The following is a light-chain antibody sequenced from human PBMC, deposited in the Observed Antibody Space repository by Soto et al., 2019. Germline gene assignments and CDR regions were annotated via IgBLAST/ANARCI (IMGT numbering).Light chain of an antibody. CDR3: HQYGSSPRT. J-gene: IGKJ1*01. CDR2: GAS. Sequence: EIVLTQSPGTLSLSPGERATLSCGASQSFTNNYLAWYQQKPGQAPRLLIYGASTRATGIPDRFSGSGSGTDFTLTISRLEPEDFAVYYCHQYGSSPRTFGQGTKVDI. CDR1: QSFTNNY. V-gene: IGKV3-20*01.